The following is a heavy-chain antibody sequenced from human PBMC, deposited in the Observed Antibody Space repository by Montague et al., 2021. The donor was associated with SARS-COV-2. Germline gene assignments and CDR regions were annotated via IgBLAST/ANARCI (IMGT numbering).Heavy chain of an antibody. CDR1: GGSITDRTYY. Sequence: SETLSLTCSVSGGSITDRTYYWGCIRQSPGKGLEWIGAINYSGATYYNPSLKSRVTISLDTAKNQFSLKMTSVTAADTAVYYCARHWVIAAAGNWGQGTLVTVSS. V-gene: IGHV4-39*01. CDR2: INYSGAT. D-gene: IGHD6-13*01. CDR3: ARHWVIAAAGN. J-gene: IGHJ4*02.